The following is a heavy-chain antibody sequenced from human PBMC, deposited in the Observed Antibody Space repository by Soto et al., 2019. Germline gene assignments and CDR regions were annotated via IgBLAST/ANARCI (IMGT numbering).Heavy chain of an antibody. CDR3: ARLGVYYQAFD. V-gene: IGHV4-59*08. D-gene: IGHD3-22*01. CDR1: GGSISPYY. J-gene: IGHJ4*01. CDR2: IYYSGST. Sequence: SETLSLTCTVSGGSISPYYWSWIRQPPGKGLEWIGYIYYSGSTTYNPSLKSRVNISVDTSQNQFSLNLSSVTAADTAVYYCARLGVYYQAFD.